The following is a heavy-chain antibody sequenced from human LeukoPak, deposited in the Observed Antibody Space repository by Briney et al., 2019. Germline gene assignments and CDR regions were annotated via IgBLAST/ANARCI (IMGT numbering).Heavy chain of an antibody. V-gene: IGHV1-46*01. CDR3: ASYLSGWPMKY. D-gene: IGHD6-19*01. CDR2: INPSGGST. Sequence: ASVKVSCKASGYTFTNCHMHWVRQAPGQGLEWMGIINPSGGSTSYAQKFQGRVTMTRDMSTRTVYMELSSLRSEDTAVYYCASYLSGWPMKYWGQGTLVTVSS. CDR1: GYTFTNCH. J-gene: IGHJ4*02.